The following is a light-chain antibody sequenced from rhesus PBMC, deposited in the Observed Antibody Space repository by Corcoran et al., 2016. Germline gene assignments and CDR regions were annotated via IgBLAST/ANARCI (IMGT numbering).Light chain of an antibody. Sequence: DIQMTQSPSSLSASVGDRVTVTCRASQAINKELSWYQLKPGKAPRLLIFAASTLETGVSSRFSGSGSGTDFALTITSLQPEDFATYYCQHYYSTPYSFGQGTKVEIK. CDR2: AAS. CDR1: QAINKE. V-gene: IGKV1-94*01. J-gene: IGKJ2*01. CDR3: QHYYSTPYS.